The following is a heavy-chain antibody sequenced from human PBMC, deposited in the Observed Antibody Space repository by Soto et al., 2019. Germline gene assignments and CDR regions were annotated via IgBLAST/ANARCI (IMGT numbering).Heavy chain of an antibody. J-gene: IGHJ4*02. Sequence: ASVKVSCKTSGYNFTNFGISWVRQAPGQGLGWMGWISAYNGDTKYAQKVRDRVTLTTDTSTTTAYMELRSLTFDDTAIYYCARPSGWELPFDYWGQGTQVTVS. CDR2: ISAYNGDT. CDR1: GYNFTNFG. V-gene: IGHV1-18*01. CDR3: ARPSGWELPFDY. D-gene: IGHD1-7*01.